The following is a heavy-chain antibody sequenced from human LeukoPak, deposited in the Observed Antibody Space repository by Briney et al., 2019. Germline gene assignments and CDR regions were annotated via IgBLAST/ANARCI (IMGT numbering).Heavy chain of an antibody. D-gene: IGHD3-16*01. J-gene: IGHJ5*02. CDR2: INHSGST. CDR1: VGSFSGYY. V-gene: IGHV4-34*01. Sequence: SETLSLTCAIYVGSFSGYYWSWIRQPPGKGREWIGEINHSGSTNYNPSLKSRVTIAVDTSKNQFSLKLSSVTAADTAVYYCARGQFPQLRLNWFDPWGQGTLVTVSS. CDR3: ARGQFPQLRLNWFDP.